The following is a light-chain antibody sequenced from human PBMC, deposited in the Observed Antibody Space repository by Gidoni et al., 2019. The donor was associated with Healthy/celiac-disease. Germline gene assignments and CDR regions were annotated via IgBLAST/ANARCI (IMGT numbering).Light chain of an antibody. CDR1: QSVSSSY. CDR2: GAS. V-gene: IGKV3-20*01. J-gene: IGKJ1*01. CDR3: QQYDSSPGT. Sequence: DIAFTFPPGTLSLAPGERASPSCRASQSVSSSYLAWYQQKPGQAPMLLIYGASSRATGIPDRFSGSGSGTDFTLTISRLEPEDFAVYYCQQYDSSPGTFGQGTKVEIK.